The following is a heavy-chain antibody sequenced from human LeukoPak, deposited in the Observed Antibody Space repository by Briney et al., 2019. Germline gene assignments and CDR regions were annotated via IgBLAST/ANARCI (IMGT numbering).Heavy chain of an antibody. D-gene: IGHD2-2*01. CDR1: GFTFSSYA. J-gene: IGHJ5*02. CDR3: ASNPLRQYQLLHNWFDP. CDR2: ISGSGGST. Sequence: PGGSLRLSCAASGFTFSSYAMSWVRQAPGKGLEWVSAISGSGGSTYYADSVKGRFTISRDNSKNTLYLQMNSLGAEDTAVYYCASNPLRQYQLLHNWFDPWGQGTLVTVSS. V-gene: IGHV3-23*01.